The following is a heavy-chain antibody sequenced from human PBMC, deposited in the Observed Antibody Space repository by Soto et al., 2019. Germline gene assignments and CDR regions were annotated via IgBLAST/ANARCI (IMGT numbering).Heavy chain of an antibody. V-gene: IGHV1-69*13. CDR3: ASNFGYNWNYFDY. CDR2: IIPIFGTA. Sequence: SVKVSCKASGGTFSSYAISWVRQAPGQGLEWMGGIIPIFGTASYAQKFQGRVTITADESTSTAYMELSSLRSEDTAVYYCASNFGYNWNYFDYWGQGTLVTVSS. D-gene: IGHD1-20*01. J-gene: IGHJ4*02. CDR1: GGTFSSYA.